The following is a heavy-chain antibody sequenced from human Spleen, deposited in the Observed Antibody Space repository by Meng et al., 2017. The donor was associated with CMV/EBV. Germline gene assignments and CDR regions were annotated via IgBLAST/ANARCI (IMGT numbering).Heavy chain of an antibody. CDR1: GGSFSGYY. D-gene: IGHD3-10*01. CDR2: INHSGST. Sequence: QGQLQQWGAGLLKPSETLSLTCAVYGGSFSGYYWSWIRQPPGKGLEWIGEINHSGSTNYNPSLKSRVTISVDTSKNQFSLKLSSVTAADTAVYYCARGGRIYYGSGLDYWGQGTLVTVSS. V-gene: IGHV4-34*01. CDR3: ARGGRIYYGSGLDY. J-gene: IGHJ4*02.